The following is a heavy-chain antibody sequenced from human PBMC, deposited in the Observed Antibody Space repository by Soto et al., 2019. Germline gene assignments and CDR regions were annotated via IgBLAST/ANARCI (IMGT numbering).Heavy chain of an antibody. CDR1: GFTFSSYA. CDR3: AKDPTTYSSGPNP. D-gene: IGHD6-19*01. J-gene: IGHJ5*02. Sequence: LRLSCAASGFTFSSYAMICVRQAPGKGLEWVSAISGSGGSTYYADSVKGRFTISRDNSKNTLYLQMNSLRAEDTAVYYCAKDPTTYSSGPNPWGQGTLVTVSS. V-gene: IGHV3-23*01. CDR2: ISGSGGST.